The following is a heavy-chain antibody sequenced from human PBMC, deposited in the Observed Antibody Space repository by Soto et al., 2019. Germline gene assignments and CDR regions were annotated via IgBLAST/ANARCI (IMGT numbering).Heavy chain of an antibody. Sequence: GASVKVSCKVSGYTPTELSMHWVRQAPGKGLEWMGGFDPEDGETIYAQKFQGRVTMTEDTSTDTAYMELSSLRSEDTAVYYCATSVATDSYFDYWGQGTLVTVSS. CDR3: ATSVATDSYFDY. CDR2: FDPEDGET. D-gene: IGHD2-15*01. J-gene: IGHJ4*02. V-gene: IGHV1-24*01. CDR1: GYTPTELS.